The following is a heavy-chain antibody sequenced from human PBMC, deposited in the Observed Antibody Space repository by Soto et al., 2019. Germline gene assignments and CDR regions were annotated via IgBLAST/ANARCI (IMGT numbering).Heavy chain of an antibody. CDR3: AHRILRTVFGLVTTTAIYFDF. V-gene: IGHV2-5*02. CDR2: IYWDDDK. J-gene: IGHJ4*02. D-gene: IGHD3-3*01. Sequence: QITLNESGPTVVKPAETLTLTCTFSGFSLTTSGVGVGWIRQSPGKAPEWLALIYWDDDKRYSAYLKSRLTITNETAKNQVVLTMASVEPAEPATYYCAHRILRTVFGLVTTTAIYFDFWGQGTPVVVSS. CDR1: GFSLTTSGVG.